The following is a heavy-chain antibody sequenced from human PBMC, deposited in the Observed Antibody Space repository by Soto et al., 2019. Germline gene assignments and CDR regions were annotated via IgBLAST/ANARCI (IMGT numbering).Heavy chain of an antibody. D-gene: IGHD3-10*01. Sequence: GGSLRLSCAASGFTFSSYGMHWVRQAPGKGLEWVAVISYDGSNKYYADSVKGRFTISRDNSKNRLYLQMNSLRAEDTAVYYCAKSLLWFGERDYMDVWGKGTTVTVSS. CDR1: GFTFSSYG. V-gene: IGHV3-30*18. CDR2: ISYDGSNK. J-gene: IGHJ6*03. CDR3: AKSLLWFGERDYMDV.